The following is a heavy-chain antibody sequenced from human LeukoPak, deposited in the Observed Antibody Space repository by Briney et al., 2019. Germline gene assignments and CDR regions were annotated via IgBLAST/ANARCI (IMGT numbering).Heavy chain of an antibody. D-gene: IGHD3-22*01. V-gene: IGHV1-8*03. Sequence: GASVKVSCKASVYTFTSYDINWVRQATGQGLEWMGWMNPNSGSTGYAQKFQGRVTITRNTSISTAYMELSSLRSEDTAVYYCARGLNYYDSSGYYESPYAFDIWGQGTMVTVSS. J-gene: IGHJ3*02. CDR3: ARGLNYYDSSGYYESPYAFDI. CDR1: VYTFTSYD. CDR2: MNPNSGST.